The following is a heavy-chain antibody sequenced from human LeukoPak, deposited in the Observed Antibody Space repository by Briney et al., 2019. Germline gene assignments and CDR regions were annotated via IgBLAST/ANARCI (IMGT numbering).Heavy chain of an antibody. CDR2: LWYDASEK. Sequence: GGSLRLSCAASAFTFSNYAMTWVRQAPGKGLEWVAVLWYDASEKYYADSVKGRFTISRDNSKNTLYLQMNSLRAEDTAVYYCAKDLTTGTLSFDYWGQGTLVTVSS. D-gene: IGHD1-1*01. V-gene: IGHV3-33*06. CDR3: AKDLTTGTLSFDY. J-gene: IGHJ4*02. CDR1: AFTFSNYA.